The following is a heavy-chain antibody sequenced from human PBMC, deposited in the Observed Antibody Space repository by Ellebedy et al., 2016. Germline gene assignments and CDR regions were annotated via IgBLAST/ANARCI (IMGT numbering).Heavy chain of an antibody. D-gene: IGHD3-10*01. CDR1: GDFLTSDSSY. J-gene: IGHJ4*02. Sequence: SETLSLXXTVSGDFLTSDSSYWTWIRQPPGKGLEWIGAITYNGDTYYNPSLKSRVTISLDTSKNQFSLRLSSVTAADTAVYYCARDVTYYYGSETRKAFEYWGQGTLVTVSS. CDR2: ITYNGDT. V-gene: IGHV4-39*07. CDR3: ARDVTYYYGSETRKAFEY.